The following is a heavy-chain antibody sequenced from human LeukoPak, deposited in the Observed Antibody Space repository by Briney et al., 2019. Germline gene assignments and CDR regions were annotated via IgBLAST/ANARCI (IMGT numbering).Heavy chain of an antibody. V-gene: IGHV1-2*02. Sequence: ASVKVSCKASGYSFTSHYMHWVRQAPGQGLEWMGWINPNSGGTNYAQKFQGRVTMTRDTSISTAYMELSRLRSDDTAVYYCATGSYYFSDYWGQGTLVTVSS. J-gene: IGHJ4*02. D-gene: IGHD1-26*01. CDR2: INPNSGGT. CDR1: GYSFTSHY. CDR3: ATGSYYFSDY.